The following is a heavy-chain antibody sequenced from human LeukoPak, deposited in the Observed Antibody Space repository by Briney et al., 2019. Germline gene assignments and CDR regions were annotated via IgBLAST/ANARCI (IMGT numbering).Heavy chain of an antibody. CDR2: INPNSGGT. CDR1: GYTFTGYY. V-gene: IGHV1-2*02. Sequence: VASVKLSRRASGYTFTGYYMHWVRQAPGQGLEWMGWINPNSGGTNYAQKFQGRVTMTRDTSISTAYMELSRLRSDDTAVYYCAREGYCSSTSCSTQFDYWGHGTLVTVSS. J-gene: IGHJ4*01. D-gene: IGHD2-2*01. CDR3: AREGYCSSTSCSTQFDY.